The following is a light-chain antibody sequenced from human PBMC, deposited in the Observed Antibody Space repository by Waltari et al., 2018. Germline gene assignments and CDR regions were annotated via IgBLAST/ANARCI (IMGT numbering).Light chain of an antibody. V-gene: IGLV2-14*03. CDR3: SSYTTSGTL. J-gene: IGLJ1*01. Sequence: QSALTQPASVSGSPGQSIAISCTGTTSAVGGYDYVSWYQQHPGKAPNLMIYDVSNRPSGVSNRFSGSKSGNTASLTISGLQAEDEADYYCSSYTTSGTLFGTGTKVTVL. CDR1: TSAVGGYDY. CDR2: DVS.